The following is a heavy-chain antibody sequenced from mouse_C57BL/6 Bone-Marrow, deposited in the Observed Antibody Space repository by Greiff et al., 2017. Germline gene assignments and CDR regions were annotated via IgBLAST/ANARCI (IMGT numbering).Heavy chain of an antibody. CDR3: ARCDYNYEGAWFAY. J-gene: IGHJ3*01. Sequence: DVLLVESGGGLVKPGGSLKLSCAASGFTFSDYGMHWVRQAPEKGLEWVAYISSGSSTIYYAVTVKGRFTISRDNAKNTLFLQMTSLRSEDTAMYYCARCDYNYEGAWFAYWGQGTLVTVSA. CDR1: GFTFSDYG. CDR2: ISSGSSTI. D-gene: IGHD2-12*01. V-gene: IGHV5-17*01.